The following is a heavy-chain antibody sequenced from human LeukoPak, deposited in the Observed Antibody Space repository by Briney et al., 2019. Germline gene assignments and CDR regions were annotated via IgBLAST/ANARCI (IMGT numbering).Heavy chain of an antibody. CDR3: AKSGGYGLIDY. V-gene: IGHV4-39*01. CDR2: IYSSGST. J-gene: IGHJ4*02. D-gene: IGHD1-26*01. Sequence: SETLSLTCAVSGASISGSGYYWGWVRQPPGKGLEWIGNIYSSGSTYYNASLQSRVTISIDTSKNQFSLRLNSVTAADTAMYYCAKSGGYGLIDYWGQGTRVTVSS. CDR1: GASISGSGYY.